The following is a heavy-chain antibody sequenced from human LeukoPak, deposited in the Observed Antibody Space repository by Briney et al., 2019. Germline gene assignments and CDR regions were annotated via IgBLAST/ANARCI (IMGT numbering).Heavy chain of an antibody. D-gene: IGHD6-19*01. CDR2: VYHTGSS. J-gene: IGHJ5*02. CDR1: GGSISSSNW. Sequence: PSETLSLTCAVSGGSISSSNWWSWVRQPPGKGLEWIGEVYHTGSSNYNPSLKSRVTISVDKSKSQFSLKLSSVTAADTAVYYCARGGTTVAGTFWFDPWGQGTLVTVSS. V-gene: IGHV4-4*02. CDR3: ARGGTTVAGTFWFDP.